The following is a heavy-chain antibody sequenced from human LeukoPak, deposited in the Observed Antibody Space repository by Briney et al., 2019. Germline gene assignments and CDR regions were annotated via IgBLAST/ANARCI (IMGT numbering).Heavy chain of an antibody. CDR1: GYIFTPHH. J-gene: IGHJ4*02. Sequence: ASVKVSCKTSGYIFTPHHIHWMRQAPGQGLELLGWVSAANNPEYSQKFQGRVVVTRDASATTSYLELNSLRSEDTAVYYCAMSVEMPPIPSFDYWGQGTLVTVSS. CDR3: AMSVEMPPIPSFDY. V-gene: IGHV1-3*01. D-gene: IGHD5-24*01. CDR2: VSAANNP.